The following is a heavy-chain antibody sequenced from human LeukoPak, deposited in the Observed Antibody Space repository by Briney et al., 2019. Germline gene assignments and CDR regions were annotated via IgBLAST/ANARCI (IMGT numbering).Heavy chain of an antibody. CDR1: GGSIGSYY. CDR3: ARGWGYSFWD. CDR2: IYYSGTT. V-gene: IGHV4-59*12. D-gene: IGHD5-18*01. Sequence: SEALSLTCAVSGGSIGSYYWSWLRQPPGRGLEWIGYIYYSGTTNYNPSLKSRVTISVGTSKNQFSLKLSSVTAADTAVYYCARGWGYSFWDWGQGTLVTVSS. J-gene: IGHJ1*01.